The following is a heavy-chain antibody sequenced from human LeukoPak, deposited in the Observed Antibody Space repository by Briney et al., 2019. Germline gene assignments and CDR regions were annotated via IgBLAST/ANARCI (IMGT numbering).Heavy chain of an antibody. V-gene: IGHV3-23*01. J-gene: IGHJ4*02. CDR3: AKRRGITDRPIY. D-gene: IGHD6-13*01. Sequence: GGSLRLSCAASGFTFSTYGMSWVRQAPGKGLEWVSHISDSGGSTNYADSVKGRFTISRDNSKNTLYLQMNSLRAEDTAVYYCAKRRGITDRPIYWGQGTLVTVSS. CDR2: ISDSGGST. CDR1: GFTFSTYG.